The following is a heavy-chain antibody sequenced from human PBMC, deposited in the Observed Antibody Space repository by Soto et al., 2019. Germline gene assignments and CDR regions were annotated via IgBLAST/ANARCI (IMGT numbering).Heavy chain of an antibody. Sequence: QVQLVQSGSEVKKPGSSVKVSCKASGGTFSDYTMSWLRQAPGRGREWMGGIITMIGATNNATKLKGRLTITADKSTGTVYMELNSLRSDDTAVYYCARYWSAGTLYGAFDIWGQGTEVTVSP. CDR3: ARYWSAGTLYGAFDI. CDR2: IITMIGAT. CDR1: GGTFSDYT. D-gene: IGHD2-15*01. J-gene: IGHJ3*02. V-gene: IGHV1-69*06.